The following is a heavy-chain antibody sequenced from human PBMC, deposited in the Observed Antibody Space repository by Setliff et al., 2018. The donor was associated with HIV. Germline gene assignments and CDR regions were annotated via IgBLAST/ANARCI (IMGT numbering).Heavy chain of an antibody. V-gene: IGHV5-51*01. J-gene: IGHJ4*02. CDR1: GYSFTTYW. Sequence: LKISCKGSGYSFTTYWIGWVRQMPAKGLEWMGIIYPGDSKTRYSPSFQGQVTISADKSISTAYLQWSSLKASDTAMYYCARLSVVTATRIYYFDYWGQGTLVTVSS. CDR3: ARLSVVTATRIYYFDY. CDR2: IYPGDSKT. D-gene: IGHD2-21*02.